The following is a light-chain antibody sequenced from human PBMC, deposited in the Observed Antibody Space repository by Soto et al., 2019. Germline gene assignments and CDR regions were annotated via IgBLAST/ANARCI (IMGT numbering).Light chain of an antibody. CDR3: SSYKSRSTQG. Sequence: QSALTQPASVSGSPGQSITISCTGTSSDVGGYNYVSGYQQHPGKAPKRMIYEVSNRPSGVSNRFSGAKSGNTASLTSSGLQAEDDAAYYCSSYKSRSTQGFGTGTKVTVL. J-gene: IGLJ1*01. V-gene: IGLV2-14*01. CDR2: EVS. CDR1: SSDVGGYNY.